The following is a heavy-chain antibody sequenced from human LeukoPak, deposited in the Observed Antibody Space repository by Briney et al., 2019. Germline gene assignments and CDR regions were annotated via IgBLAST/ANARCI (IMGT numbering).Heavy chain of an antibody. D-gene: IGHD5-12*01. CDR1: GGSISSSSYY. J-gene: IGHJ4*02. V-gene: IGHV4-39*07. Sequence: SETLSLTCTVSGGSISSSSYYWGWIRQPPGKGLEWIGSIYYSGSTYYNPSLKSRVTISVDTSKDQFSLKLSSVTAADTAVYYCARDQGGYSGYDHQSFDYWGQGTQVTVSS. CDR2: IYYSGST. CDR3: ARDQGGYSGYDHQSFDY.